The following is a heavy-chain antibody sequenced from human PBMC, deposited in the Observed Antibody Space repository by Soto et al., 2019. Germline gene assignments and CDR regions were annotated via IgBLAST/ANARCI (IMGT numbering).Heavy chain of an antibody. Sequence: QLQLQESGPGLVKPSETLSLTCTVSGGSISSSSYYWGWIRQPPGKGLEWIGSIYYSGSTYYNPSLKSRVTISVDTSKNQFSLKLSSVTAADTAVYYCARRVGNYYYGSGRPFDYWGQGTLVTVSS. CDR1: GGSISSSSYY. D-gene: IGHD3-10*01. CDR2: IYYSGST. J-gene: IGHJ4*02. CDR3: ARRVGNYYYGSGRPFDY. V-gene: IGHV4-39*01.